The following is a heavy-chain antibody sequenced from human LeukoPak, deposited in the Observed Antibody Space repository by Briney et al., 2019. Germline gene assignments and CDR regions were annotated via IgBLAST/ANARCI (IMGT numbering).Heavy chain of an antibody. J-gene: IGHJ4*02. Sequence: SETLSLTCTVSGGSISSYYWSWIRQPPGKGLEWIGYIYYSGSTNYNPSLKSRVTISVDMSKNQFSLKLSSVTAADTAVYYCARGVAAAGSDYWGQGTLVTVSS. CDR2: IYYSGST. V-gene: IGHV4-59*01. CDR3: ARGVAAAGSDY. CDR1: GGSISSYY. D-gene: IGHD6-13*01.